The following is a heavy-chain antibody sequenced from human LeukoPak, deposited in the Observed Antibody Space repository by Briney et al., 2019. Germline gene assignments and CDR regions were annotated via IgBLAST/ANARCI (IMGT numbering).Heavy chain of an antibody. CDR1: GFIFNDYA. CDR3: AKASYYYYMDV. Sequence: GRSLRLSCAASGFIFNDYAMHWVRQAPGKGLGWVSLINWDGSNTFYADSVKGRFTISRDNSKNSLYLQMNSLRAEDSAFYYCAKASYYYYMDVWGKGTTVTVSS. V-gene: IGHV3-43D*03. CDR2: INWDGSNT. J-gene: IGHJ6*03.